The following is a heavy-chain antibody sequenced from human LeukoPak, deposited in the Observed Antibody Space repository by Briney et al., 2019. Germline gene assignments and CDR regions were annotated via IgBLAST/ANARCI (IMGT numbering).Heavy chain of an antibody. CDR2: INTSGGST. V-gene: IGHV1-46*01. CDR1: GYTFTTYY. Sequence: ASVKVSCKASGYTFTTYYMHWVRQAPGQGLEWMGVINTSGGSTSYAQRFQGRVTMTRDTSTSTVYMELSSRRSEDTAVYHCARGRGSGTYSARDFDYWGQGTLVTVSS. D-gene: IGHD3-10*01. CDR3: ARGRGSGTYSARDFDY. J-gene: IGHJ4*02.